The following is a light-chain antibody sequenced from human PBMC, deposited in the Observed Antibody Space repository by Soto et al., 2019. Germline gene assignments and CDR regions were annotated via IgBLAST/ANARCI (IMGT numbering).Light chain of an antibody. V-gene: IGKV3-11*01. CDR3: QQRSDWPPIT. Sequence: PGEIATLSCRASQSVSRYLAWYQQKPGQAPRLLIYDASNRATGIPARFSGGGSGTDFTLTISSLEPEDFAVYYCQQRSDWPPITFGQGTRLEIK. CDR1: QSVSRY. CDR2: DAS. J-gene: IGKJ5*01.